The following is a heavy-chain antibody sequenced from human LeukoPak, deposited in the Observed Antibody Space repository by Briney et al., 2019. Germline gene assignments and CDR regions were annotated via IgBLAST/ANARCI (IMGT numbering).Heavy chain of an antibody. CDR2: ISGSGGST. Sequence: GGSLRLSWAAAGFTFSSYAMSWVRQAPGKWLEWVSAISGSGGSTYYTNSVKGRFTISRDNSKNTLYLQMNSLRAEETAVYYCAKEARGSAFDIWGQGTMVTVSS. J-gene: IGHJ3*02. V-gene: IGHV3-23*01. CDR3: AKEARGSAFDI. D-gene: IGHD1-26*01. CDR1: GFTFSSYA.